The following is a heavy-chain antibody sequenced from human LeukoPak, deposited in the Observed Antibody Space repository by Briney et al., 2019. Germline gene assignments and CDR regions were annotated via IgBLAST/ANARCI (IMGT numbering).Heavy chain of an antibody. Sequence: ASVKVSCKASGYTFTSYYMHWVRQAPGQGLEWMRIINPSGGSTSYAQKFQGRVTMTRDTSTSTVYMELSSLRSEDTAVYYCASQLGIDDWFDPWGQGTLVTVSS. CDR3: ASQLGIDDWFDP. D-gene: IGHD7-27*01. J-gene: IGHJ5*02. CDR1: GYTFTSYY. CDR2: INPSGGST. V-gene: IGHV1-46*01.